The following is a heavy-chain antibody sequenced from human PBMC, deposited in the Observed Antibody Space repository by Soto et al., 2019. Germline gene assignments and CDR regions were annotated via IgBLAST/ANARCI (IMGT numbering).Heavy chain of an antibody. D-gene: IGHD6-6*01. CDR1: GYTFTSYG. Sequence: ASVKVSCKASGYTFTSYGISWVRQAPGQGLEWMGWISAYNGNTNYAQKLQGRVTMTTDTSTSIAYIEMRRLRSDDTAVYYCAGGRAALPGWFDPWGQGGLVTVSS. V-gene: IGHV1-18*04. CDR2: ISAYNGNT. J-gene: IGHJ5*02. CDR3: AGGRAALPGWFDP.